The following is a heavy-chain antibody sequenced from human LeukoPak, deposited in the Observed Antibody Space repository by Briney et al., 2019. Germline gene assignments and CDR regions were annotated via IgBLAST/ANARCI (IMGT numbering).Heavy chain of an antibody. Sequence: ASVKVSCKASGYTFTSYGISWVRQAPGQGLEWMGWISAYNGNTNYAQKLQGRVTMTTDTSTSTAYMELRSLRSDDTAVYYCARDGPYWELLHSRDAFDIWGQGTMVTVSS. CDR2: ISAYNGNT. D-gene: IGHD1-26*01. J-gene: IGHJ3*02. CDR1: GYTFTSYG. CDR3: ARDGPYWELLHSRDAFDI. V-gene: IGHV1-18*01.